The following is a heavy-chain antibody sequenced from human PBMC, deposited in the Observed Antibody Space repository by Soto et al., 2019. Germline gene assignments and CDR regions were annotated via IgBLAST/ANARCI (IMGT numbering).Heavy chain of an antibody. CDR3: ARAVPLTGGGAFDI. Sequence: KQSQTLSLTCAISGDSVSSNSAAWNWIRQSPSRGLEWLGRTYYRSKWYNDYAVSVKSRITINPDTSKNQFSLQLNSVTPEDTAVYYCARAVPLTGGGAFDIWGQGTMVTVSS. J-gene: IGHJ3*02. CDR1: GDSVSSNSAA. D-gene: IGHD7-27*01. CDR2: TYYRSKWYN. V-gene: IGHV6-1*01.